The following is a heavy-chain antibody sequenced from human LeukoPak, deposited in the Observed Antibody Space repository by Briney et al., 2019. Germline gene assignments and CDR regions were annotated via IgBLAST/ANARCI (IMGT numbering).Heavy chain of an antibody. J-gene: IGHJ4*02. V-gene: IGHV4-61*02. D-gene: IGHD4-23*01. Sequence: SETLSLTCTVSGGSISSGGYYWSWIRQPAGKGLEWIGRIYSGGSTNYNPSLKSRVTMSLDTSKNQFSLKMTSVTAADTAVYYCARDPNSALWGQGTLVTVSS. CDR3: ARDPNSAL. CDR2: IYSGGST. CDR1: GGSISSGGYY.